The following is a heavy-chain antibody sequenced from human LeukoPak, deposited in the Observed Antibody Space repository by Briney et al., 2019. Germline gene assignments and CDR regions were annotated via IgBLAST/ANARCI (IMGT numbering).Heavy chain of an antibody. V-gene: IGHV3-33*01. Sequence: GGSLRLSCAASGFTFSSYGMHWVRQAPGKGLEWVAVIWYDGSNKYYADPVKGRFTISRDNSKNTLYLQMNSLRAEDTAVYYCARDLAGYSYGSYYGMDVWGQGTTVTVSS. J-gene: IGHJ6*02. D-gene: IGHD5-18*01. CDR2: IWYDGSNK. CDR3: ARDLAGYSYGSYYGMDV. CDR1: GFTFSSYG.